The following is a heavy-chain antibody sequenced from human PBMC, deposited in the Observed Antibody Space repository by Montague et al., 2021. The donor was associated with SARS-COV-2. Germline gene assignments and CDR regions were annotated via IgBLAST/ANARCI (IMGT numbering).Heavy chain of an antibody. CDR3: ASSGITLTGLDAFDI. CDR2: LYFRSKWDS. Sequence: CAISGDSVSSKSLAWNWLRQSPPTGLECLGRLYFRSKWDSDYAGSVQRRLVITPDTSKNQVSLQLNSVIPEDTAVYFCASSGITLTGLDAFDIWGQGTMVTVSS. J-gene: IGHJ3*02. CDR1: GDSVSSKSLA. D-gene: IGHD3-9*01. V-gene: IGHV6-1*01.